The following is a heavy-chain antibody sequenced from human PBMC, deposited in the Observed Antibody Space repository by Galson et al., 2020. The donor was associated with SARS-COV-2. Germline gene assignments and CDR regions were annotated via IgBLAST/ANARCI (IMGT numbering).Heavy chain of an antibody. V-gene: IGHV3-13*01. J-gene: IGHJ4*02. CDR2: IGPAGDT. CDR3: ARGDDTSSGLYRGGYYFDY. Sequence: GGSLRLSCAASGFTFSSYDMHWVRQATGNGLEWVSAIGPAGDTSYPGPVKGRFTISRENAKNSLYLQMNSLRAGDTAVYYCARGDDTSSGLYRGGYYFDYWGQVTLVTVSS. CDR1: GFTFSSYD. D-gene: IGHD6-19*01.